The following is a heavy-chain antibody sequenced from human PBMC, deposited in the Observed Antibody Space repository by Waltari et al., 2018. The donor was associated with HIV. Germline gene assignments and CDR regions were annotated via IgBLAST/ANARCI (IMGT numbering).Heavy chain of an antibody. CDR3: ARDINGGWGY. CDR2: MSRSSSSI. CDR1: GLTFSNYT. Sequence: EVQLVESGGGLVQPGGSLRLSCAASGLTFSNYTMNWVRQDPGKGLEWVSYMSRSSSSIFYADSVKGRFTISRDNAKNSLYLQMNSLRVEDTAVYYCARDINGGWGYWGQGTLVTVAS. V-gene: IGHV3-48*01. J-gene: IGHJ4*02. D-gene: IGHD7-27*01.